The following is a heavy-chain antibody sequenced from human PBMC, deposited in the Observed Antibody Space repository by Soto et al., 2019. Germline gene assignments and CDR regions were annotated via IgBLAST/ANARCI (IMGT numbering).Heavy chain of an antibody. V-gene: IGHV1-18*01. CDR2: IRPYNGNT. J-gene: IGHJ4*02. CDR1: GYTFSSYR. CDR3: ARDAPPEEY. Sequence: ASVKVACKASGYTFSSYRISWVRQAPGQGLEWMGWIRPYNGNTNYAQKPHGRATKTTDTSPSTAYLELRSLRSDDTAVYYCARDAPPEEYWGQGTLVTVSS.